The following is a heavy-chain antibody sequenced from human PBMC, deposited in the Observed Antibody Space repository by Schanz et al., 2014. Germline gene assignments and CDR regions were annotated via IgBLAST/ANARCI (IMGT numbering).Heavy chain of an antibody. J-gene: IGHJ4*02. CDR1: EFTFSTDA. Sequence: EVQLVESGGGVVRPGGSLRLSCAASEFTFSTDAMSWVRQAPGKGLEWLSVISASGGDTYYADSVKGRFTISRDNSKNTLYLQMNSLRAEDTAVYYCAKVRYSSGWRGDYFDEWGQGTLVTVAS. CDR3: AKVRYSSGWRGDYFDE. CDR2: ISASGGDT. D-gene: IGHD6-25*01. V-gene: IGHV3-23*04.